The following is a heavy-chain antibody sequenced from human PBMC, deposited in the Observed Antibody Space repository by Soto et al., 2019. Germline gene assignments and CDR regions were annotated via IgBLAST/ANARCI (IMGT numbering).Heavy chain of an antibody. CDR2: IYNSATT. V-gene: IGHV4-31*03. Sequence: PSETLSLTCTVSGGSISTGGYYWSWIRQHPGKGLEWIGYIYNSATTYYNPSLKSRVTISVDTSKNQFSLKLSSVTVADTAVYYCARHNSVVASPNDAFDIWGQGTMVTVSS. J-gene: IGHJ3*02. CDR3: ARHNSVVASPNDAFDI. D-gene: IGHD2-21*01. CDR1: GGSISTGGYY.